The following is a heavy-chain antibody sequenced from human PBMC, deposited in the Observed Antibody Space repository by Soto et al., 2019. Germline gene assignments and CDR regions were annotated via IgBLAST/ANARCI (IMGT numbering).Heavy chain of an antibody. Sequence: GESLKISCKGSGYSFTSYWIGWVRQMPGNGLEWMGIIYPGDSDTRYSPSFQGQVTISADKSISTAYLQWSSLKASHTAMYYCARDGKYCSSTSCYDYYYYGMDVWGQGTTVTVSS. CDR3: ARDGKYCSSTSCYDYYYYGMDV. V-gene: IGHV5-51*01. J-gene: IGHJ6*02. D-gene: IGHD2-2*01. CDR2: IYPGDSDT. CDR1: GYSFTSYW.